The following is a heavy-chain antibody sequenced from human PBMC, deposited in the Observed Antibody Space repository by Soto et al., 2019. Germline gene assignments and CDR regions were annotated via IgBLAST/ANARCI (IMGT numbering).Heavy chain of an antibody. D-gene: IGHD5-12*01. Sequence: EVQLVESGGGLVKPGGSLRLSCAASGFTFSSYSMNWVRQAPGKGLEWVSSISSSSSYIYYADSVKGRFTISRDNAKNSLYLQMNSLRAEDTAVYYCARDPAYSGYLRENYYYYYMDVWGKGTTVTVSS. CDR1: GFTFSSYS. CDR3: ARDPAYSGYLRENYYYYYMDV. CDR2: ISSSSSYI. V-gene: IGHV3-21*01. J-gene: IGHJ6*03.